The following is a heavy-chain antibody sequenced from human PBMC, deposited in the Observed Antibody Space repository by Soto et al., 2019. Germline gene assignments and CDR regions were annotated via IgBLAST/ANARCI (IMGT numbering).Heavy chain of an antibody. V-gene: IGHV1-69*08. CDR1: GGTFSSYT. CDR2: IIPILGIA. D-gene: IGHD3-3*01. Sequence: QVQLVQTGAEVKKPGSSVKGSCKASGGTFSSYTISWVRQAPGQGLEWMGRIIPILGIANYAQKFQGSVTFTADKSTSTAYMELSSLRSEDTAMYYCARDGEYYDFWSGPYGFYYYMDVWGKGTTVTVSS. CDR3: ARDGEYYDFWSGPYGFYYYMDV. J-gene: IGHJ6*03.